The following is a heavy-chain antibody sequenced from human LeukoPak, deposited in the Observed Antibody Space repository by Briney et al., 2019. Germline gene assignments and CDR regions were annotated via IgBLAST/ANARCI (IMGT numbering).Heavy chain of an antibody. CDR1: GGSISNTNW. D-gene: IGHD2-8*01. V-gene: IGHV4-4*02. J-gene: IGHJ4*02. CDR2: ISLTGLT. Sequence: SETLSLTCGVSGGSISNTNWWRWVRQPPGQGLEWIGEISLTGLTHYNPSLESRVTVSLDKSKNQLSLNLTSVTAADTAVYYCSRENGAFSPFGYWGQGTLVTVLS. CDR3: SRENGAFSPFGY.